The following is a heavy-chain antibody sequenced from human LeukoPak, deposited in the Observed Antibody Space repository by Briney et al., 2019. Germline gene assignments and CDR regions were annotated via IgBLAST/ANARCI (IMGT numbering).Heavy chain of an antibody. D-gene: IGHD5-12*01. CDR3: ARTRSWLPFEY. CDR1: GGSISSFY. Sequence: SETLSLTCTVSGGSISSFYWSWVRQPAGKGLEWIGRINTSGNTNYNPSLKSRVTMSIDTSKNQFSLKLSSMTAADTAVYYCARTRSWLPFEYWGQGTLVTVSS. J-gene: IGHJ4*02. CDR2: INTSGNT. V-gene: IGHV4-4*07.